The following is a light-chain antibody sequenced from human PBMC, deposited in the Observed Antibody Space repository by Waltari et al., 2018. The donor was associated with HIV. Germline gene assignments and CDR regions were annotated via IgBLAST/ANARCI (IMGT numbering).Light chain of an antibody. CDR3: CSYAGSSTFPWV. V-gene: IGLV2-11*01. Sequence: QSALTQPRSVSGSPGQSVTISCTGTSNDGGGYNHVSWYEQPPGPAPKIIIYGVTERPSGIPDRFSGSKSGNTASLTISGLQAEDEADYYCCSYAGSSTFPWVFGGGTKLTVL. CDR2: GVT. CDR1: SNDGGGYNH. J-gene: IGLJ3*02.